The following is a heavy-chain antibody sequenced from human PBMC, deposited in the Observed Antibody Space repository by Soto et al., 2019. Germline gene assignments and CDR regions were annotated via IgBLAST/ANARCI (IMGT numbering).Heavy chain of an antibody. D-gene: IGHD2-15*01. V-gene: IGHV1-69*02. Sequence: QVQLVQSGAEVKKPGSSVKVSCKASGGTFSSYTISWVRQAPGQGLEWMGRIIPILGIANYAQKFQARVTIAADNSTSTAYMELSSVRSEDTAVYYCARLIADIGWFDPWGQGTLVTVSS. CDR1: GGTFSSYT. J-gene: IGHJ5*02. CDR3: ARLIADIGWFDP. CDR2: IIPILGIA.